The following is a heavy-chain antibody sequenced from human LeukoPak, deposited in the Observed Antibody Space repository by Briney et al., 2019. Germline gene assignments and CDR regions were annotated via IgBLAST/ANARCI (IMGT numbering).Heavy chain of an antibody. CDR2: TNHSGST. CDR1: GGSFSGYY. CDR3: ARARYFDY. J-gene: IGHJ4*02. V-gene: IGHV4-34*01. Sequence: SETLSLTCAVYGGSFSGYYWSWIRQPPGKGLEWSGETNHSGSTNYNPSLKSRVTISVDTSKNQFSLKLSSVTAADTAVYYCARARYFDYWGQGTLVTVSS.